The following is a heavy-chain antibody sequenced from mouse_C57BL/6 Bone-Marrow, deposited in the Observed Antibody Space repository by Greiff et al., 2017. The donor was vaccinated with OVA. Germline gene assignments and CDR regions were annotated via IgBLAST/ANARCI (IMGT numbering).Heavy chain of an antibody. V-gene: IGHV1-69*01. D-gene: IGHD3-2*02. J-gene: IGHJ2*01. Sequence: QVQLQQPGAELVMPGASVKLSCKASGYTFTSYWMHWVKQRPGQGLEWIGEIDPSDSYTNYNQKFKGKSTLTVDKSSSTAYMQLSSLTSEDSAVYYCAIEGSSSGYWGQGTTLTVSS. CDR1: GYTFTSYW. CDR2: IDPSDSYT. CDR3: AIEGSSSGY.